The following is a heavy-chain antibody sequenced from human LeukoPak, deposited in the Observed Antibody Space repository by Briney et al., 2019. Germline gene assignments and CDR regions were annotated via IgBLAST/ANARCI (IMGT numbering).Heavy chain of an antibody. J-gene: IGHJ4*02. D-gene: IGHD3-22*01. CDR1: GFTFSDYY. CDR3: ARDRGDYDTSGYYFDGDFDY. CDR2: ISSSGSTI. V-gene: IGHV3-11*01. Sequence: GGSLRLSCAASGFTFSDYYMSWIRQAPGKGLEWVSYISSSGSTIYYADSVKGRFTISRDNAKNSLYLQMNSLRSGDTAVYYCARDRGDYDTSGYYFDGDFDYWGQGTLVTVSS.